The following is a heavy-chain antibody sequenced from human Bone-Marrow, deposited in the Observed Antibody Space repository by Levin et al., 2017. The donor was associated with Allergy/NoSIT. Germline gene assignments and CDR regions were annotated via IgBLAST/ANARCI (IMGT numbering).Heavy chain of an antibody. D-gene: IGHD6-19*01. J-gene: IGHJ3*02. CDR1: GGSISSYY. CDR3: ARGGAVAGTRVFMVDVTPATIDDAFDI. CDR2: IYYSGST. Sequence: PSETLSLTCTVSGGSISSYYWSWIRQPPGKGLEWIGYIYYSGSTNYNPSLKSRVTISVDTSKNQFSLKLSSVTAADTAVYYCARGGAVAGTRVFMVDVTPATIDDAFDIWGQGTMVTVSS. V-gene: IGHV4-59*01.